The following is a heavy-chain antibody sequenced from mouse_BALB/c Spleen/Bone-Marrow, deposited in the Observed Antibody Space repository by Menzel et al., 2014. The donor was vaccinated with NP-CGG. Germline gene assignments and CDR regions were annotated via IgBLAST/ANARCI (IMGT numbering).Heavy chain of an antibody. V-gene: IGHV5-6-3*01. J-gene: IGHJ3*01. CDR3: ARGYDYSSWFAY. CDR2: INVNGDTT. CDR1: GFTLSSYG. Sequence: EVKLVESGGGLVQPGGSLKLSCAASGFTLSSYGMSWVRQTPDKRLEMIATINVNGDTTYHPDSVKGRFTISRDNVKNTLYLQMSSLKSEDTAMYYCARGYDYSSWFAYWGQGTLVTVSA. D-gene: IGHD2-4*01.